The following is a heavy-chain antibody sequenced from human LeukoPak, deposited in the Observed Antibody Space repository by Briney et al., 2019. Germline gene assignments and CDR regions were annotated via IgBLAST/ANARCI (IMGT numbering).Heavy chain of an antibody. D-gene: IGHD5-12*01. CDR1: GFTFSSYG. Sequence: GGSLRLSCAASGFTFSSYGMHWVRQAPGKGLEWVANIKQDGSEKYYVDSVKGRFTISRDNAKNSLYLQMNSLRAEDTAVYFCARDGLPVALDYWGQGTLVTVSS. CDR2: IKQDGSEK. J-gene: IGHJ4*02. CDR3: ARDGLPVALDY. V-gene: IGHV3-7*01.